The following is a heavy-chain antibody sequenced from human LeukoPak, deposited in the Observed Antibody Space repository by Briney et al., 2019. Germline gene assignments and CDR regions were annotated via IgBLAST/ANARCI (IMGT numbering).Heavy chain of an antibody. J-gene: IGHJ4*02. Sequence: GGSLRLTCAASGFTFSNAWMSWVRQAAGKGLEWVGRIKSKTDGWTTDYAAPVKGRFTISRDGSKNTLYLQMNSLKTEDTAVYYCTTFVGSGIDYWGQGTLVTVSS. V-gene: IGHV3-15*01. CDR2: IKSKTDGWTT. CDR3: TTFVGSGIDY. CDR1: GFTFSNAW. D-gene: IGHD3-10*01.